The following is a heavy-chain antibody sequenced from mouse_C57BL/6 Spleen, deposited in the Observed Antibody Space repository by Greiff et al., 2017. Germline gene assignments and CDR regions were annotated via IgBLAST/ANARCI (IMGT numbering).Heavy chain of an antibody. CDR1: GYSFTGYF. D-gene: IGHD2-12*01. CDR3: ASEEFTTGFAY. J-gene: IGHJ3*01. Sequence: EVQLQQSGPELVKPGDSVKISCKASGYSFTGYFMNWVMQSHGKSLEWIGRINPYNGDTFYNQKFKGKATLTVDKSSSTAHMELRSLTSEDSAVXYCASEEFTTGFAYWGQGTLVTVSA. CDR2: INPYNGDT. V-gene: IGHV1-20*01.